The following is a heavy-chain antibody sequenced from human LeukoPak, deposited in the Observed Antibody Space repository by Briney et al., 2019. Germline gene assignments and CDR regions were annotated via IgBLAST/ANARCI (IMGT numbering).Heavy chain of an antibody. CDR1: GGSISSSSYY. J-gene: IGHJ6*03. D-gene: IGHD6-6*01. CDR3: ARHLGSIAARIKYYMDV. V-gene: IGHV4-39*01. Sequence: PSETLSLTCTVSGGSISSSSYYWGWIRQPPGKGLEWIGSIYYSGSTYYNPSLKSRVTISVDTSKNQFSLKLSSVTAADTAVYYCARHLGSIAARIKYYMDVWGKGTTVTVSS. CDR2: IYYSGST.